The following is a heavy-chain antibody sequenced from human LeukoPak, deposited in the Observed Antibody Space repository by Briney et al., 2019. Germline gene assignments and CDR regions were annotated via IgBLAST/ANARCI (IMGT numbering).Heavy chain of an antibody. D-gene: IGHD2-15*01. CDR3: ARFSDSGD. CDR1: GYSISSGFY. CDR2: VYHSGST. V-gene: IGHV4-38-2*01. J-gene: IGHJ4*02. Sequence: PSETLSLTCSVSGYSISSGFYWDWIQQPPGKGLEWIGSVYHSGSTYYNSSLKSRVTISVDMSKNQFSLRLSSVTAADTAVYYCARFSDSGDWGQGTLVTVSS.